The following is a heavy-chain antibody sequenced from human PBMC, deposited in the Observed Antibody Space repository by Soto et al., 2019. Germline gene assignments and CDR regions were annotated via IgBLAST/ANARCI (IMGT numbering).Heavy chain of an antibody. CDR2: INHSGST. Sequence: IGEINHSGSTNYNPSPKSRVTISVDTSKNQFSLKLSSVTAADTAVYYCARGRFKGYCSGGSCSNPTYWGQGTLVTVSS. D-gene: IGHD2-15*01. CDR3: ARGRFKGYCSGGSCSNPTY. V-gene: IGHV4-34*01. J-gene: IGHJ4*02.